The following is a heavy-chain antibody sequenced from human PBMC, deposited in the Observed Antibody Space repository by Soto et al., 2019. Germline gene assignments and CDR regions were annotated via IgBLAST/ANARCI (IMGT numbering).Heavy chain of an antibody. Sequence: QVQLQESGPGLVKPSQTLSLTCTVSGGSISSGDYYWSWIRQPPGQGLEWIGYIYYTGSTYYNPSLKSRVTMSVDTSKNQFSLQLSSVTAADTAVYYCARDRTTENCFDPWGQGTLVTVSS. CDR1: GGSISSGDYY. D-gene: IGHD4-4*01. J-gene: IGHJ5*02. V-gene: IGHV4-30-4*01. CDR2: IYYTGST. CDR3: ARDRTTENCFDP.